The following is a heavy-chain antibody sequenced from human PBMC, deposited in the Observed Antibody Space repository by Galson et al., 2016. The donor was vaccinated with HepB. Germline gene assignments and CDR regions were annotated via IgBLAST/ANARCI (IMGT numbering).Heavy chain of an antibody. V-gene: IGHV5-51*01. CDR3: ARLGSSRSSQYTFFDN. J-gene: IGHJ4*02. Sequence: QSGAEVKKPGESLKISCKGSGYSFTNYWIGWVRQMPGKALEWMGIIYPGDSAARYSPSFQGQVIISVDKSINPAYLQWRSLKASDTAMYFCARLGSSRSSQYTFFDNWGQGTLVTVSS. CDR2: IYPGDSAA. D-gene: IGHD2-2*01. CDR1: GYSFTNYW.